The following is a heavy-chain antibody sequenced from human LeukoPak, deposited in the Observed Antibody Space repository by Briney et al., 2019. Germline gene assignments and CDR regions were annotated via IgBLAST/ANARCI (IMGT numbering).Heavy chain of an antibody. V-gene: IGHV4-4*07. CDR2: IYNSGNT. Sequence: SETLSLTCTVSGDSIIGSYYWSWIRQPAGKGLEWIGRIYNSGNTNYNPSLKSRATMSVDTPKNQFSLNLRSGTAADTAVYYCARDSPFSDALDIWGQGTMVTVSS. CDR1: GDSIIGSYY. J-gene: IGHJ3*02. CDR3: ARDSPFSDALDI.